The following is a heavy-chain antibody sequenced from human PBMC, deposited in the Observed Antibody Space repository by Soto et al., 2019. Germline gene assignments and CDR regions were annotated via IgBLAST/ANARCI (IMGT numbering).Heavy chain of an antibody. CDR3: ARVPSSSGRAHFDY. D-gene: IGHD2-15*01. CDR1: GFTLSGFV. Sequence: QVQLVESGGGVVQPGGSWRLSCQASGFTLSGFVMNWVRQAQGKGLGGVAVKSYVGRNKYSADSVKGRFTISRDNSKNTLYLQMNSLRAEDTAVYYCARVPSSSGRAHFDYWGQGTLVTVSS. J-gene: IGHJ4*02. CDR2: KSYVGRNK. V-gene: IGHV3-30*04.